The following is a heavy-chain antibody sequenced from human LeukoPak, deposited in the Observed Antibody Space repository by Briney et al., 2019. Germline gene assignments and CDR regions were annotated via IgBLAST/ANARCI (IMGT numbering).Heavy chain of an antibody. Sequence: SETLSLTCAVYGGSFTGYYWSWIRQPPEKGLEWIGEINHSGSTNYNPSLRSRVTMSVGASKNQFSLKLSSVTAADTTVYYCARRYCDDTSCRFDYWGRGTLVTVSS. CDR3: ARRYCDDTSCRFDY. CDR1: GGSFTGYY. D-gene: IGHD2-2*01. CDR2: INHSGST. J-gene: IGHJ4*02. V-gene: IGHV4-34*01.